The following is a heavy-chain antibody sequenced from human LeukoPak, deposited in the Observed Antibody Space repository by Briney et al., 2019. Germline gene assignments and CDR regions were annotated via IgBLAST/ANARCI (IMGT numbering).Heavy chain of an antibody. CDR3: ATSITAAGIIDY. D-gene: IGHD6-13*01. Sequence: PGGSLRLSCAASGFTFSDYYMSWIRQAPGKGLEWVSYISSSGSSTSYPDSVKGRLTISSDNANNSLYLQMNSLRAEDTAVYYCATSITAAGIIDYWGQGTLVTVSS. CDR1: GFTFSDYY. J-gene: IGHJ4*02. V-gene: IGHV3-11*04. CDR2: ISSSGSST.